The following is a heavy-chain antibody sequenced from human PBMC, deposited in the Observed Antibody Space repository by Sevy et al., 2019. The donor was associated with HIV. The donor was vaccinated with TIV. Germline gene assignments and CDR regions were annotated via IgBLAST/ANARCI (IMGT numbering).Heavy chain of an antibody. V-gene: IGHV7-4-1*02. D-gene: IGHD3-22*01. CDR2: INTNTGNP. CDR3: ARDLYYDSSAYSDY. CDR1: GYTFSSYA. Sequence: SSVKVSCKASGYTFSSYAMNWVRQAPAQGLEGMGWINTNTGNPTYAQGFTGRFVFSLDTSVSTAYLQISSLKAEDTAVYYCARDLYYDSSAYSDYWGQGTLVTVSS. J-gene: IGHJ4*02.